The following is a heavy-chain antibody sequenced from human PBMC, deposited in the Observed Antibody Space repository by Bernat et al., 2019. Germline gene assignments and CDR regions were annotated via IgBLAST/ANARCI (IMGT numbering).Heavy chain of an antibody. CDR3: ARNGAYCIEV. CDR2: IEHGGAT. CDR1: GASINSYW. Sequence: QVQLQESGPGLVKPSETLSLTCDVSGASINSYWWSWVRQPPGKGLEWIGEIEHGGATNYNPSLKSRVTISVEKSKDQFSLKLGCVSDADTALYYCARNGAYCIEVWGQGTTVTVS. D-gene: IGHD2-21*01. J-gene: IGHJ6*02. V-gene: IGHV4-4*02.